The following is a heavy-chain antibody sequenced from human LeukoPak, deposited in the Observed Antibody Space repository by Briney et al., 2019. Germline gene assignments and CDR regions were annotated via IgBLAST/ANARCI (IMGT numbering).Heavy chain of an antibody. CDR2: IYPGDSNT. V-gene: IGHV5-51*01. D-gene: IGHD2-15*01. CDR3: AKLRYCSGDTCYSPFDY. Sequence: GESLKISCKGSGYPFTNYWIGWVRQMPGKGLEFMGIIYPGDSNTKYSPSIQGQVTISADKSSSTAYLQWSTLKASDTAMYYCAKLRYCSGDTCYSPFDYWGQGTLVTVSS. J-gene: IGHJ4*02. CDR1: GYPFTNYW.